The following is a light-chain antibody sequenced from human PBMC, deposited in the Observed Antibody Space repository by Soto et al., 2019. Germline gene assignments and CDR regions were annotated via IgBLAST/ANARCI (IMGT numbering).Light chain of an antibody. CDR2: GAS. CDR3: QQYNNWPPLT. V-gene: IGKV3-15*01. J-gene: IGKJ4*01. CDR1: QSVSSN. Sequence: EIVMTQSPATLSVSPGERATLSCRASQSVSSNLAWYQQKPGQAPRLLIYGASTRATGIPARFSGGGSGTEFTLTISSLQSEDFAVYYCQQYNNWPPLTFGGGTKVEFK.